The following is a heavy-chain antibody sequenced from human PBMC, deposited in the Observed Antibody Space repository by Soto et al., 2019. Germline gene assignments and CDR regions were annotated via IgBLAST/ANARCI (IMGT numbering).Heavy chain of an antibody. V-gene: IGHV4-34*01. Sequence: QVQLQQWGAGLLKPSETLSLTCAVYGGSFSGYYWSWIRQPPGKGLEWIGEINHSGSTNYNPSLKSRVTISVDTSKNQFSLKLSSVTAADTAVSYCARVPYSSGWYNAFDIWGQGTMVTVSS. CDR3: ARVPYSSGWYNAFDI. CDR1: GGSFSGYY. D-gene: IGHD6-19*01. J-gene: IGHJ3*02. CDR2: INHSGST.